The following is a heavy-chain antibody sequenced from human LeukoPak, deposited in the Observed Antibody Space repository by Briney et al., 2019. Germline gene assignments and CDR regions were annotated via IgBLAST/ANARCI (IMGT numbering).Heavy chain of an antibody. Sequence: PGGSLRLSRAASGFTFSSYSMSWVRQAPGKGLEWVSFIYSDNTHYSDSVKGRFTISRDKSKNTLYLQMNSLRAEDTAVYYCAKAPGGIVGGPLDYWGQGTLVTVSS. V-gene: IGHV3-66*01. D-gene: IGHD1-26*01. J-gene: IGHJ4*02. CDR1: GFTFSSYS. CDR3: AKAPGGIVGGPLDY. CDR2: IYSDNT.